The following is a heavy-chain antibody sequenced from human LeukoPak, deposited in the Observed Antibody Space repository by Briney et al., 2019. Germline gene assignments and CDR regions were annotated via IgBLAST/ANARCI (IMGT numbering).Heavy chain of an antibody. J-gene: IGHJ5*02. V-gene: IGHV4-59*08. Sequence: KPSETLCLTCTVSGGSISSYYWSWIRQPPGKGLEWIGYIYYSGSTNYNPSLKSRVTISVDTSKNQFSLKLSSVTAADTAVYYCARQDSSSWSAQPKNWFDPWGQGTLVTVSS. CDR1: GGSISSYY. CDR2: IYYSGST. CDR3: ARQDSSSWSAQPKNWFDP. D-gene: IGHD6-13*01.